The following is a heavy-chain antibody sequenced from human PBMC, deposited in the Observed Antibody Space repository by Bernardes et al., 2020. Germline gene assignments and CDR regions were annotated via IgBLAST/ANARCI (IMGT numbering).Heavy chain of an antibody. V-gene: IGHV5-51*01. CDR1: GYRFTDYW. J-gene: IGHJ3*02. Sequence: ESLKISCKGSGYRFTDYWIGWVRQMPGKGLEWMGIIYPGDSDTKYSPSFQGQVTISADKSISTAYLQWSSLKASDTAMFYCARQYGPRNAFDIWGQGTMVTVSS. D-gene: IGHD4-17*01. CDR3: ARQYGPRNAFDI. CDR2: IYPGDSDT.